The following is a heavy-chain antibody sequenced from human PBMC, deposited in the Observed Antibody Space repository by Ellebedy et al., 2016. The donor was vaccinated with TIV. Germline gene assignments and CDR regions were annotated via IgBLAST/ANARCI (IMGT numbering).Heavy chain of an antibody. J-gene: IGHJ6*02. Sequence: GESLKISXAASGFTVSSNYMSWVRQAPGKGLEWVSVIYSGGSTYYADSVKGRFTISRDNSKNTLYLQMNSLRAEDTAVYYCALLASSLGTHYYYYYGMDVWGQGTTVTVSS. CDR1: GFTVSSNY. CDR2: IYSGGST. CDR3: ALLASSLGTHYYYYYGMDV. V-gene: IGHV3-53*01. D-gene: IGHD2-2*01.